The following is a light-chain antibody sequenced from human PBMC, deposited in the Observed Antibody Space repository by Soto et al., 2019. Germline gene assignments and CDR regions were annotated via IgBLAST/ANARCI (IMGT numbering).Light chain of an antibody. CDR2: GAS. Sequence: EIVLTQSPGTLSLSPGEGATLSCRASQSVSSYLAWYQQKPGQAPRLLIYGASSRATGIPDRCSGSGSGTDFTLTISRLEPEDFAVYYCQQFGGSPQTFGQGTKVEIK. CDR1: QSVSSY. J-gene: IGKJ1*01. V-gene: IGKV3-20*01. CDR3: QQFGGSPQT.